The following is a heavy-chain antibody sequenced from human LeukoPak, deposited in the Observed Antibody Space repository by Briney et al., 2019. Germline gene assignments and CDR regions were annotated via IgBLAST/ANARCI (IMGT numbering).Heavy chain of an antibody. Sequence: ASVKVSCKASGYTFTSYDINWVRQATGQGLEWMGWMNPNSGNTGYAQKFQGRVTMTRNTSISTAYMELSSLRAEDTAVYYCAKDRYRSGATLHAFDIWGQGTMVTVSS. J-gene: IGHJ3*02. V-gene: IGHV1-8*01. D-gene: IGHD1-26*01. CDR2: MNPNSGNT. CDR1: GYTFTSYD. CDR3: AKDRYRSGATLHAFDI.